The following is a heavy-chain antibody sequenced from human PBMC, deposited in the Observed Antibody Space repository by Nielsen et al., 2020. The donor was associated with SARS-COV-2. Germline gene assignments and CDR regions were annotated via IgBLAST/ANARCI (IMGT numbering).Heavy chain of an antibody. V-gene: IGHV1-8*01. J-gene: IGHJ4*02. CDR2: MNPNSGNT. CDR3: ARSLLILRYFDWLPYFDY. D-gene: IGHD3-9*01. Sequence: WVRQAPGQGLEWVGWMNPNSGNTGYAQKFQGRVTMTRNTSTSTAYMELSSLRSEDTAVYYCARSLLILRYFDWLPYFDYWGQGTLVTVSS.